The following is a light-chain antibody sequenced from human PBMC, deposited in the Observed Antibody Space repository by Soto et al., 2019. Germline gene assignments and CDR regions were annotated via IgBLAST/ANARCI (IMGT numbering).Light chain of an antibody. CDR3: QQYNDWPRT. Sequence: EIVMTQSPGTLSVSPGESATLSCRTSQSVSSNLAWYQQKPGQAPRLLIYGASTRATGVPARFSGSGSGTEFTLTISSLQSEDVAVYYCQQYNDWPRTFGQGTKVEIK. J-gene: IGKJ1*01. CDR2: GAS. CDR1: QSVSSN. V-gene: IGKV3-15*01.